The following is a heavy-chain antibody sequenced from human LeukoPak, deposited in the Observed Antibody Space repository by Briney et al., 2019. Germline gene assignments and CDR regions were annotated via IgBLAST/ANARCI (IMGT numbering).Heavy chain of an antibody. J-gene: IGHJ4*02. CDR2: ISYDGSNK. D-gene: IGHD6-19*01. Sequence: GGSLRLSCAASGFTFSSYAMSWVRQAPGKGLEWVAVISYDGSNKYYADSVKGRFTISRDNSKNTLYLQMNSLRAEDTAVYYCARHSSGWYAIDYWGQGTLVTVSS. CDR3: ARHSSGWYAIDY. CDR1: GFTFSSYA. V-gene: IGHV3-30-3*01.